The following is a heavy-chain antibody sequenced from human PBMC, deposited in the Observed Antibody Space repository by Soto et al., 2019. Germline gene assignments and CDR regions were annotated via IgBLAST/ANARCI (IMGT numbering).Heavy chain of an antibody. V-gene: IGHV4-34*01. CDR3: ARERPYSSSSFDY. CDR2: INHSGST. D-gene: IGHD6-6*01. Sequence: QVQLQQWGAGLLKPSETLSLTCAVYGGSFSGYYWSWIRQPPGKGLEWIGEINHSGSTNYNPSLNSRFTISVDTSKNQFSLKLSSVTAADTAVYYCARERPYSSSSFDYWGQGTLVTVSS. J-gene: IGHJ4*02. CDR1: GGSFSGYY.